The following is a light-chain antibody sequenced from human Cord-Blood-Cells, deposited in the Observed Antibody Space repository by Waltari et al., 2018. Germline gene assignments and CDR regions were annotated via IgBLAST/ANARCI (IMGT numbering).Light chain of an antibody. CDR2: GAS. V-gene: IGKV3-15*01. J-gene: IGKJ2*01. CDR1: QSVSSN. Sequence: EIVMMQSPATLSVSHGERAPISCRASQSVSSNLAWYQQKPGQAHRLLIYGASTRATGIPARFSGSGSGTEFTLTISSLQSEDFAVYYCQQYNNWPYTFGQGTKLEIK. CDR3: QQYNNWPYT.